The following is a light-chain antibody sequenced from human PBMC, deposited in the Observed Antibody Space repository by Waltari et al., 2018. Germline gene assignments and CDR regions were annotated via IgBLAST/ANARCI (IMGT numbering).Light chain of an antibody. CDR1: QSVSTYY. CDR2: GAS. J-gene: IGKJ4*01. V-gene: IGKV3-20*01. CDR3: QQYGTSPPLT. Sequence: EIVLTQSPGTLSLSPGERATLSCRASQSVSTYYLAWYQHKPGQAPRLVIYGASTRAAGIPDRCSGSGAGTDFTLTISGLEPEDFAVYYCQQYGTSPPLTFGGGT.